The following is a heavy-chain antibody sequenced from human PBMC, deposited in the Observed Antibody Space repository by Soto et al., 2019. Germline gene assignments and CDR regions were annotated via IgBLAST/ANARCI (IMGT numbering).Heavy chain of an antibody. CDR3: ARDGFMVRGVIGVFDI. Sequence: GALRLSCAASEFPFSSHWMSWVRQAPGEGLEWVANIKQDGSEKYYVDSVKGRFTISRDNAKNSLYLQMISLRAEDTAVYYCARDGFMVRGVIGVFDIWGQGTMVTVSS. CDR2: IKQDGSEK. CDR1: EFPFSSHW. J-gene: IGHJ3*02. D-gene: IGHD3-10*01. V-gene: IGHV3-7*05.